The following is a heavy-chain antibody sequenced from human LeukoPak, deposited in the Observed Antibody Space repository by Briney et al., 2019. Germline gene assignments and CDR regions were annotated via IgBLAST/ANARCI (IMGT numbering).Heavy chain of an antibody. V-gene: IGHV4-39*01. J-gene: IGHJ4*02. CDR1: GGSISSSNYY. CDR2: IYFSGTT. CDR3: ASPNYDYVWGSYYRGNRHRLDY. Sequence: SETLSLTCIVSGGSISSSNYYWGWIRQPPEKGLEWIGNIYFSGTTFYNPSLKSRVTISVDTSKNQFSLKLSSVTAADTAVYYCASPNYDYVWGSYYRGNRHRLDYWGQGTLVTVSS. D-gene: IGHD3-16*01.